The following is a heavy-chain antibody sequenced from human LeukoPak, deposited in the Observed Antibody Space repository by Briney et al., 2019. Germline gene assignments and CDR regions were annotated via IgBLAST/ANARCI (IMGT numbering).Heavy chain of an antibody. CDR2: INAGNGNT. D-gene: IGHD5-12*01. CDR3: VKGGGYDSNFDY. CDR1: GYSFTNYA. J-gene: IGHJ4*02. Sequence: ASVNVSCKASGYSFTNYAMHWVRQAPGQRLEWMGWINAGNGNTKYSQKFQGRVTITRDTSASTGHVELSSLRSEDTAVYYCVKGGGYDSNFDYWGQGTLVTVSS. V-gene: IGHV1-3*01.